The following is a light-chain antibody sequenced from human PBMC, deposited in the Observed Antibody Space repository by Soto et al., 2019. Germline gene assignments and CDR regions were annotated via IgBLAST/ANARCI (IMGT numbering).Light chain of an antibody. CDR3: QKYSNGPPRT. J-gene: IGKJ1*01. CDR2: AAS. CDR1: QGISNY. Sequence: DIQMTQSPSSLSASLGDRVTIACRASQGISNYLAWYHQQPGKVPKLLISAASTLQSGVPSRFSGSGSCTDFTLTISSMQPADVATYYCQKYSNGPPRTFGQGTKVEIK. V-gene: IGKV1-27*01.